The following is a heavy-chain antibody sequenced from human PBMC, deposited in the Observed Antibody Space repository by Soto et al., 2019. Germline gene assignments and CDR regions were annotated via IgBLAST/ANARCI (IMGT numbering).Heavy chain of an antibody. CDR1: GYIFVNYG. V-gene: IGHV1-18*01. CDR2: ISPYTGNT. Sequence: QVQLVQSGDEXXKPGASVXVSCKASGYIFVNYGIAWVRQAPGQGLEWMGWISPYTGNTHSATKVQGRLTMTTDTSTSTAYMDLGSLTSDDTAVYYCVMVDNYVTPTPQDVWGQGTTVTVSS. D-gene: IGHD3-16*01. CDR3: VMVDNYVTPTPQDV. J-gene: IGHJ6*02.